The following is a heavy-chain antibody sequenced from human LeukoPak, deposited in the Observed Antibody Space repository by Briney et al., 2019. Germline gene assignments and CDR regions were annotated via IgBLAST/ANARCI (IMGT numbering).Heavy chain of an antibody. J-gene: IGHJ3*02. Sequence: GGSLRLSCAAFGFTFSSYAMSWVRQAPGKGLEWVSAISGSGGSTYYADSVKGRFTISRDNSKNTLYLQMNSLRAEDTAVYYCAKDLVPRGAFDIWGQGTMVTVSS. CDR2: ISGSGGST. CDR3: AKDLVPRGAFDI. V-gene: IGHV3-23*01. D-gene: IGHD3-10*01. CDR1: GFTFSSYA.